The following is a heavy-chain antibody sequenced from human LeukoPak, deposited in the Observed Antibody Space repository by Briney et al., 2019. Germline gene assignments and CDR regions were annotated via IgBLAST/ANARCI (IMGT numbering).Heavy chain of an antibody. CDR1: GFTFSSYA. CDR3: AKNLRVVPAAKGSYDWGYYFDY. D-gene: IGHD2-2*01. J-gene: IGHJ4*02. Sequence: GGSLRLSCAASGFTFSSYAMSWVRQAPGKGLEWVSAISGSGGSTYYADSVKGRFTISRDNSKNTLYLQMNSLRAEDTAVYYCAKNLRVVPAAKGSYDWGYYFDYWGQGTLVTVPS. CDR2: ISGSGGST. V-gene: IGHV3-23*01.